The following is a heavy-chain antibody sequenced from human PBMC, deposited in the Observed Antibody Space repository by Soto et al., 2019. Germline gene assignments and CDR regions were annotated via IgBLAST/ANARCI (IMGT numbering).Heavy chain of an antibody. V-gene: IGHV1-18*01. CDR2: ISAYNGNT. CDR3: ARDWVVGSSPDAFDI. CDR1: GYTFTSYG. D-gene: IGHD6-6*01. J-gene: IGHJ3*02. Sequence: GASVKVSCKASGYTFTSYGISWVRQAPGQGLEWMGWISAYNGNTNYAQKLQGRVTMTTDTSTSTAYMELRSLRSDDTAVYYCARDWVVGSSPDAFDIWGQGTMVTVSS.